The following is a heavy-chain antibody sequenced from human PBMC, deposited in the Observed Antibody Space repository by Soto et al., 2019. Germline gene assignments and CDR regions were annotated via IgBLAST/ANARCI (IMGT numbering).Heavy chain of an antibody. CDR1: GYSFTSYW. V-gene: IGHV5-51*01. CDR3: ARRGKYCSSTSCSTGYYYGMDV. J-gene: IGHJ6*02. D-gene: IGHD2-2*01. CDR2: IYPGDSDT. Sequence: RESLKISCKGSGYSFTSYWIGWVRQMPGKGLEWMGIIYPGDSDTRYSPSFQGQVTISADKSISTAYLQWSSLKASDTAMYYCARRGKYCSSTSCSTGYYYGMDVWGQGTTVTVSS.